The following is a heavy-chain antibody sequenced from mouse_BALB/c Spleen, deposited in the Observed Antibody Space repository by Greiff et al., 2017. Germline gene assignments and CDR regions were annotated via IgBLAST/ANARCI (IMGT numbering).Heavy chain of an antibody. CDR2: ILPGSGST. CDR1: GYTFSSYW. D-gene: IGHD2-4*01. CDR3: ARGDYPYYFDY. J-gene: IGHJ2*01. Sequence: VQLQESGAELMKPGASVKISCKATGYTFSSYWIEWVKQRPGHGLEWIGEILPGSGSTNYNEKFKGKATFTADTSSNTAYMQLSSLTSEDSAVYYCARGDYPYYFDYWGQGTTLTVSS. V-gene: IGHV1-9*01.